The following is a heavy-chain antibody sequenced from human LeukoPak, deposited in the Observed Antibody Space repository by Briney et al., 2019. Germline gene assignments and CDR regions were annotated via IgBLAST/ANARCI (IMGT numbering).Heavy chain of an antibody. CDR2: ISSSGSTI. CDR3: ARTQYYYDSSGDQTLFDY. V-gene: IGHV3-48*03. J-gene: IGHJ4*02. CDR1: GFTFSSYE. D-gene: IGHD3-22*01. Sequence: GGSLRLSCAASGFTFSSYEMNWVRQAPGKGLEWVSYISSSGSTIYYADSVKGRFTISRDNAKNSLYLQMNSLRAEDTAVYYCARTQYYYDSSGDQTLFDYWGQGTLVTVSS.